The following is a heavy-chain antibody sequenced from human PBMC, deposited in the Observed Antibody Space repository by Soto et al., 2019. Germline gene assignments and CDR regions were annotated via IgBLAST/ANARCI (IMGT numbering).Heavy chain of an antibody. V-gene: IGHV5-51*01. D-gene: IGHD2-2*02. CDR3: ARVPYPYYYYYGMDV. Sequence: GESLKISCKGSGYSFTSYWIGWVRQMPGKGLEWMGIIYPGDSDTRYSPSFQGQVTISADRSISTAYLQWSSLKASDTAMYYCARVPYPYYYYYGMDVWGQGTTVTVSS. CDR1: GYSFTSYW. CDR2: IYPGDSDT. J-gene: IGHJ6*02.